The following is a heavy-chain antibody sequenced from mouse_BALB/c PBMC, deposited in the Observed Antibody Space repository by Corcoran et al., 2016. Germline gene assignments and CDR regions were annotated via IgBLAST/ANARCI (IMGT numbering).Heavy chain of an antibody. D-gene: IGHD6-1*01. CDR2: INTYSGEP. CDR1: GYTFTNYG. J-gene: IGHJ4*01. Sequence: QIQLVQSGPELKKPGETVKISCKASGYTFTNYGMNWVKQAPGKGLKWMGWINTYSGEPTYADDFKGRVAFSLENSASTAYLQIKNLKNEDTATYFCARAPLHYYAMDYWGQGTAVTVSS. CDR3: ARAPLHYYAMDY. V-gene: IGHV9-3-1*01.